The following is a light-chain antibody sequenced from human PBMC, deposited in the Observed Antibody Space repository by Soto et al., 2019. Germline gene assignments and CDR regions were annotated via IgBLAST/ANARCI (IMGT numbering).Light chain of an antibody. J-gene: IGKJ4*01. CDR2: GAS. Sequence: EIVMTQSPATLSVSPGERATLSCRASQSVNNNLAWYQQKPGQAPRLLIYGASARATGIPARFSGSGSGTEFTLTSSRLQSEDFAVYYCQQYNNWPLTFGGGTKVEIK. CDR3: QQYNNWPLT. V-gene: IGKV3-15*01. CDR1: QSVNNN.